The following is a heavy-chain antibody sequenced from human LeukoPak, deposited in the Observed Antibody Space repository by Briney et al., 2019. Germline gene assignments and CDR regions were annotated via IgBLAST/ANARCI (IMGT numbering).Heavy chain of an antibody. CDR2: IYHSGST. D-gene: IGHD6-13*01. V-gene: IGHV4-4*02. CDR1: GGSTSSSNW. J-gene: IGHJ4*02. Sequence: SETLSLTCAVSGGSTSSSNWWSWVRQPPGKGLEWIGEIYHSGSTNYNPSLKSRVTISVDKSKNQFSLKLSSVTAADTAVYYCASIAAAGTTLDYWGQGTLVTVSS. CDR3: ASIAAAGTTLDY.